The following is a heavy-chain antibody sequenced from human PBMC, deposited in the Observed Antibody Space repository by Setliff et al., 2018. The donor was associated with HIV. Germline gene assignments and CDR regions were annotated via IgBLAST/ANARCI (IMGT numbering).Heavy chain of an antibody. V-gene: IGHV4-61*09. CDR2: IHVSGTT. CDR1: GGSITSGSDY. D-gene: IGHD2-15*01. Sequence: SETLSLTCTVSGGSITSGSDYWSWIRQPAGEGLEWIGHIHVSGTTNYNPSLKSRVTISVDTSKNQFSLRLSSVTAADTAVYYCAKASYIVVVVAAQGDAFDIWGQGTMVTVSS. CDR3: AKASYIVVVVAAQGDAFDI. J-gene: IGHJ3*02.